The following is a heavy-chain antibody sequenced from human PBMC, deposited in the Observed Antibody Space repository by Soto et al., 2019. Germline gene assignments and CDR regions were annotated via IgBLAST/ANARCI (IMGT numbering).Heavy chain of an antibody. V-gene: IGHV3-23*01. Sequence: PGGSLRLSCAASKFLFSSYAMTWVRQAPGKGLEWVSLISGSGGSANYVDSVKGRFTISRDNSNNTLYLQMNSLRVEDTAVYYCAKGRPPFDLWGRGTLVTVSS. CDR3: AKGRPPFDL. CDR2: ISGSGGSA. CDR1: KFLFSSYA. J-gene: IGHJ2*01.